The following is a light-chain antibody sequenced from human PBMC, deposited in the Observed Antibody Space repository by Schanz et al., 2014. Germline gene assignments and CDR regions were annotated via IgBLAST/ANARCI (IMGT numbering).Light chain of an antibody. V-gene: IGLV1-44*01. CDR3: ATWDDSLNGWV. CDR2: STD. Sequence: QSVVTQPPSASGTPGQRVTISCSGGTSNVGTNTVNWYLKVPGAAPKLLIYSTDQRPSGLPDRFSGSRSGTSASLAISGLQSEDEGDYYCATWDDSLNGWVFGGGTKFTVL. CDR1: TSNVGTNT. J-gene: IGLJ3*02.